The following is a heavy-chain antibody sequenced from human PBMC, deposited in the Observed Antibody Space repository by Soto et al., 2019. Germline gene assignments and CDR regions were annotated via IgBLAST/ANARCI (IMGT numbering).Heavy chain of an antibody. D-gene: IGHD3-9*01. CDR2: INWNGRTK. CDR1: GFTFSSYW. J-gene: IGHJ4*02. CDR3: ARASPRGRYFDWLIFPLGH. Sequence: PGGSLRLSCAASGFTFSSYWMSWVRQVPGKRLEWVAGINWNGRTKDYVDSVKGRFTISRDTAKSSVYLQMNSLRAEDTALYFCARASPRGRYFDWLIFPLGHWGQGTLVTVSS. V-gene: IGHV3-20*04.